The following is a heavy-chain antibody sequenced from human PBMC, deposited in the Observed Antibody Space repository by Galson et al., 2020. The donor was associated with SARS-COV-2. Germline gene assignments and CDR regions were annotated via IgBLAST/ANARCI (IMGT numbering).Heavy chain of an antibody. CDR1: GGTFSSYT. Sequence: SVKVSCKASGGTFSSYTISWVRQAPGQGLEWMGRIIPILGIANYAQKFQGRVTITADKSTSTAYMELSSLRSEDTAVYYCARPASRENYYDSSGYYGDYFDYWGQGTLVTVSS. D-gene: IGHD3-22*01. CDR3: ARPASRENYYDSSGYYGDYFDY. V-gene: IGHV1-69*02. J-gene: IGHJ4*02. CDR2: IIPILGIA.